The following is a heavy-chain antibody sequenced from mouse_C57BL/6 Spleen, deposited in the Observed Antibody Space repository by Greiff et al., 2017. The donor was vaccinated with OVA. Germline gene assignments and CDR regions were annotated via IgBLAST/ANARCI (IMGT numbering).Heavy chain of an antibody. CDR2: IHPNSGST. CDR1: GYTFTSYW. D-gene: IGHD2-4*01. V-gene: IGHV1-64*01. Sequence: QVQLQQSGAELVKPGASVKLSCKASGYTFTSYWMHWVKQRPGQGLEWIGMIHPNSGSTNYNEKFKSKATLTVDKSSSTAYMQLSSLTSEDSAVYYCARYDYEAFAYWGQGTLVTVSA. CDR3: ARYDYEAFAY. J-gene: IGHJ3*01.